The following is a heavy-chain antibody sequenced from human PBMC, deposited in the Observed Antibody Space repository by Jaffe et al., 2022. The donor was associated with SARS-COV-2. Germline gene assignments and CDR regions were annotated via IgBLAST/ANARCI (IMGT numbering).Heavy chain of an antibody. J-gene: IGHJ6*03. Sequence: QVQLVESGGGLVKPGGSLRLSCAASGFTFSDYYMSWIRQAPGKGLEWVSYISSSGSTIYYADSVKGRFTISRDNAKNSLYLQMNSLRAEDTAVYYCARDQAYCGGDCYSQPIYYYYMDVWGKGTTVTVSS. CDR2: ISSSGSTI. CDR3: ARDQAYCGGDCYSQPIYYYYMDV. CDR1: GFTFSDYY. D-gene: IGHD2-21*02. V-gene: IGHV3-11*01.